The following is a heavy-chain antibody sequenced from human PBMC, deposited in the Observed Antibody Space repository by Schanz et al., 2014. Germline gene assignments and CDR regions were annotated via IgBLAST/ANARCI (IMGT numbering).Heavy chain of an antibody. D-gene: IGHD1-1*01. J-gene: IGHJ4*02. CDR3: ARGTDWNLHY. Sequence: EVQLVESGGGLVKPGGSLRLSCAASGFTFSTYAMSWVRQAPGKGLEWVSAISGSGGSTYYADSVKGRFTISRDSGQNSLYLQMNSLRAGDTAVYYCARGTDWNLHYWGQGALVTVSS. CDR1: GFTFSTYA. CDR2: ISGSGGST. V-gene: IGHV3-23*04.